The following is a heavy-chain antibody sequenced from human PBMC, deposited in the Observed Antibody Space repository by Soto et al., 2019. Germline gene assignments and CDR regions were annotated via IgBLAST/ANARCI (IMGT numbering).Heavy chain of an antibody. CDR3: AKDRGVAPLYFFDS. V-gene: IGHV3-23*01. CDR2: VSSSGGDT. D-gene: IGHD3-10*01. J-gene: IGHJ4*02. Sequence: GSLRLSCAASGFTFTPYAMAWVRQAPGKGLEWVSSVSSSGGDTYYADSVKGRFTIFRDNSKNMLYLQMNSLRAEDTAPYYCAKDRGVAPLYFFDSWGQXXXVTXXS. CDR1: GFTFTPYA.